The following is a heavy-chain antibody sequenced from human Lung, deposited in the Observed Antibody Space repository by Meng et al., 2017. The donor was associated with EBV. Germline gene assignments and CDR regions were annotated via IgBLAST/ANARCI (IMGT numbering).Heavy chain of an antibody. J-gene: IGHJ4*02. CDR2: ISGTDDST. D-gene: IGHD3-22*01. V-gene: IGHV3-23*04. CDR3: ASGIRSSSSGPFAN. Sequence: EXHLVVXXXAWVQPGXSLLLSXAASGFTFSTSDMSWARQAPGKGLEWVSVISGTDDSTNYADSVKGRFTISRDSVKSLLFLQMNSLTAEDTAVYFCASGIRSSSSGPFANWGQGTMVTVSA. CDR1: GFTFSTSD.